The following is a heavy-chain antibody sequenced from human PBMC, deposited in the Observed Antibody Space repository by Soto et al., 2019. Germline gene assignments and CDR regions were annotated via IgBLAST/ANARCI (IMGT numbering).Heavy chain of an antibody. J-gene: IGHJ6*03. CDR2: MNPNSGNT. D-gene: IGHD2-15*01. CDR1: GYTFTSYD. CDR3: ARGRRCSGGSCYPYYYYYYMDV. Sequence: QVQLVQSGAEVKKPGASVKVSCKASGYTFTSYDINWVRQATGQGLEWMGWMNPNSGNTGYAQKFQGRVTMTRNTSISTADMELSSLRSEDAAVYYCARGRRCSGGSCYPYYYYYYMDVWGKGTTVTVSS. V-gene: IGHV1-8*01.